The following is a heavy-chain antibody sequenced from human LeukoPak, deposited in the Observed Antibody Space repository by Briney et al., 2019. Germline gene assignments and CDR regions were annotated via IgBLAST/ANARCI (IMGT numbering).Heavy chain of an antibody. V-gene: IGHV5-51*01. CDR3: ATTHCGGECYLY. J-gene: IGHJ4*02. Sequence: GEALQLPCYGSGYNFISCWLGWVRQMPGKGLEGMGIIYHDDSDTRYSPSFQGQVTISADRSIGTAYLQWSSLKASDTAMYYCATTHCGGECYLYWGQGTLITVSS. CDR1: GYNFISCW. CDR2: IYHDDSDT. D-gene: IGHD2-21*01.